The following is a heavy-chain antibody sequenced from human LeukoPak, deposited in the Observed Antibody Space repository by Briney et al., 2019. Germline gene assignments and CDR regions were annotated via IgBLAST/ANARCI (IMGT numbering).Heavy chain of an antibody. CDR1: GFTFSSYW. CDR2: INSDGSST. J-gene: IGHJ6*03. D-gene: IGHD3-3*01. CDR3: ARGIRFLEWEPYCMDV. Sequence: PGGSLRLSCAASGFTFSSYWMHWVRQAPGKGLVWVSRINSDGSSTSYADSVKGRFTISRDNAKNTLYLQMNSLRAEDTAVYYCARGIRFLEWEPYCMDVWGKGTTVTVSS. V-gene: IGHV3-74*01.